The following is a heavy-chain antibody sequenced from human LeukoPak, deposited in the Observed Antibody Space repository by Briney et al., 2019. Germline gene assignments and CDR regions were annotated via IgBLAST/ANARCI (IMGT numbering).Heavy chain of an antibody. Sequence: SVKVSCKASGGTFSSYAISWVRQAPGQGPEWMGGIIPIFGTANYAQKFQGRVTITTDESTGTAYMELSSLRSEDTAVYYCARSIGNSHSRYYFDYWGQGTLVTVSS. CDR2: IIPIFGTA. CDR3: ARSIGNSHSRYYFDY. D-gene: IGHD4-23*01. V-gene: IGHV1-69*05. CDR1: GGTFSSYA. J-gene: IGHJ4*02.